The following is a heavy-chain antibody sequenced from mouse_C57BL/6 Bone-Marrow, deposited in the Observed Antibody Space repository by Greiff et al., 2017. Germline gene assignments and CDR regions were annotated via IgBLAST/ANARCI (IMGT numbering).Heavy chain of an antibody. D-gene: IGHD1-1*01. J-gene: IGHJ1*03. CDR2: FHPYNDDT. CDR3: ARGDYYGRGWYFDV. V-gene: IGHV1-47*01. Sequence: QVQLKQSGAELVKPGASVKMSCKASGYTFTTYPIEWMKQNHGKSLEWIGNFHPYNDDTKYNEKFKGKATLTVEKSSSTVYLELSRLTSDDSAVYYCARGDYYGRGWYFDVWGTGTTVTVSS. CDR1: GYTFTTYP.